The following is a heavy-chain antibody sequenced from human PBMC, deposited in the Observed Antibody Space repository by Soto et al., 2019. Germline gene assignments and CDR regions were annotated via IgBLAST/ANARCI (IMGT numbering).Heavy chain of an antibody. Sequence: QVQLQQWGAGLLKPSETLSLTCAVYGGSFSGYYWSWIRQPLGKGLEWIGEINHSGSTNYNPSLKSRVTISVDTSKNQFSLKLSSVTAADTAVYYCARGNSVAGTHLFGYWGQGTLVTVSS. V-gene: IGHV4-34*01. CDR1: GGSFSGYY. J-gene: IGHJ4*02. D-gene: IGHD6-19*01. CDR2: INHSGST. CDR3: ARGNSVAGTHLFGY.